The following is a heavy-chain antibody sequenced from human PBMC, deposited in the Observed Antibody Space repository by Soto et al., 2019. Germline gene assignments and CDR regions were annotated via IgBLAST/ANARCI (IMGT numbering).Heavy chain of an antibody. CDR1: GFTFSGYT. CDR2: ITSGSSYI. V-gene: IGHV3-21*01. J-gene: IGHJ4*02. Sequence: GGSLRLSCAASGFTFSGYTMNLVRQAPGKGLEWVSSITSGSSYIYYADSVKGRFTISRGNAKNSLYLQINSLRAEDTAMYYCARSSFDYWGQGTLVTVSS. CDR3: ARSSFDY.